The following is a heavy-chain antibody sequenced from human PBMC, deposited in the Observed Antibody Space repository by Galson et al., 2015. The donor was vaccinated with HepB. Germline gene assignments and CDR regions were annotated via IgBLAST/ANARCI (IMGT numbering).Heavy chain of an antibody. D-gene: IGHD6-13*01. CDR3: TRLGDFSGYSSR. V-gene: IGHV3-73*01. Sequence: SLRLSCAASGFTLSGSAIHWVRQASGKGPEWVGLIRSKANNYATSYVPSLKGRFTISRDDSKNMAYLHMKSLKTEDTAVYYCTRLGDFSGYSSRWGQGTLVTVSS. CDR2: IRSKANNYAT. CDR1: GFTLSGSA. J-gene: IGHJ1*01.